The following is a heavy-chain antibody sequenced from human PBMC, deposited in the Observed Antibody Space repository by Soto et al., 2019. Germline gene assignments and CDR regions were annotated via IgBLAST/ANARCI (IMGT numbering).Heavy chain of an antibody. J-gene: IGHJ1*01. CDR3: ARDGIPVVAATPWVSIAEYFQH. CDR2: ISSSSSYI. V-gene: IGHV3-21*01. CDR1: GFTFSSYS. Sequence: GGSLRLSCAASGFTFSSYSMNWVRQAPGKGLEWVSSISSSSSYIYYADSVKGRFTISRDNAKNSLYLQMNSLRAEDTAVYYCARDGIPVVAATPWVSIAEYFQHWGQGTLVTVSS. D-gene: IGHD2-15*01.